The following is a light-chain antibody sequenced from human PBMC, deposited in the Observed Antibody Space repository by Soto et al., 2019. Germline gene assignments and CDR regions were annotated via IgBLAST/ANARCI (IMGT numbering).Light chain of an antibody. J-gene: IGKJ2*01. Sequence: EIVLTQSPPTLSVSPGESVTLSCRASQSITTDLAWYQQKPGQAPRLLIYAASTRATNIPARFTGSGSGTDFTLTIRSLQSEDYAVYYCQSYNNWPPYSFGQGTKLDI. V-gene: IGKV3-15*01. CDR2: AAS. CDR1: QSITTD. CDR3: QSYNNWPPYS.